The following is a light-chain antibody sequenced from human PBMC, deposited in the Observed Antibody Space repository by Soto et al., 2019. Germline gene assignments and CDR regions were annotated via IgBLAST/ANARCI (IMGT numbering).Light chain of an antibody. CDR2: GAS. Sequence: EIVMTQSPATLSVSPGERATLSCRASQSVSSNLAWYQQKPGQPPRPLIYGASTRATGIPARSSGSGSGTEFPLTISTMQSEDVAVYYCQQYNNWPQTFGQGTKVEIK. J-gene: IGKJ1*01. V-gene: IGKV3-15*01. CDR3: QQYNNWPQT. CDR1: QSVSSN.